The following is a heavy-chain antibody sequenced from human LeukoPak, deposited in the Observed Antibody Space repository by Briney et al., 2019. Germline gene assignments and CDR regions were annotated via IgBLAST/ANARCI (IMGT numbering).Heavy chain of an antibody. Sequence: SETLSLTCTVSGGSISSYYWSWVRQPAGKGLEWIGRIYTSGSTNYNPSLKSRVTMSVDTSKNQFSLKLSSVTAADTAVYYCARATPKWIGVEYYYYYYMDVWGKGTTVTVSS. CDR1: GGSISSYY. D-gene: IGHD3-3*01. CDR2: IYTSGST. J-gene: IGHJ6*03. CDR3: ARATPKWIGVEYYYYYYMDV. V-gene: IGHV4-4*07.